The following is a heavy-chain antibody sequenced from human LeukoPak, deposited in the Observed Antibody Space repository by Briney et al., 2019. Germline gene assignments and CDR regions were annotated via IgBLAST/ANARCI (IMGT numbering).Heavy chain of an antibody. CDR2: INHSGST. CDR1: GGSFSGYY. Sequence: SETLSLICAVYGGSFSGYYWSWTRQPPGKGLEWIGEINHSGSTNYNPSLKSRVTISVDTSKNQFSLKLSSVTAADTAVYYCARTAGWGSYRYNYYYYGMDVWGQGTTVTVSS. CDR3: ARTAGWGSYRYNYYYYGMDV. J-gene: IGHJ6*02. V-gene: IGHV4-34*01. D-gene: IGHD3-16*02.